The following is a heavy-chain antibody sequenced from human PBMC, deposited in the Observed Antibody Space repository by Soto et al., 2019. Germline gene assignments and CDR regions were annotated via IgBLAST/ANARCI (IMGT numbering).Heavy chain of an antibody. CDR1: GGTSTRYA. CDR2: IVPMFGTS. J-gene: IGHJ4*02. Sequence: QERLVQSGAEVRKPGSSVKVSCKVTGGTSTRYAINWVRQAHGQGLEGMGGIVPMFGTSKYAQKFQGRVTITADTSTNIAYMELRSLRSEDTAVYYCNRGSEYDFWSGYLWGQGTLVSVSS. D-gene: IGHD3-3*01. CDR3: NRGSEYDFWSGYL. V-gene: IGHV1-69*06.